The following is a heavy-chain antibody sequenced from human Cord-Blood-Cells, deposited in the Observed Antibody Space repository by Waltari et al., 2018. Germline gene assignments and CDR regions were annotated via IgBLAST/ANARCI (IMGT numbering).Heavy chain of an antibody. V-gene: IGHV3-30*18. J-gene: IGHJ4*02. CDR1: GFTFSSYG. CDR3: AKLYSGYDPYYFDY. D-gene: IGHD5-12*01. Sequence: QVQLVESGGGVVQPGRSLRLPCAASGFTFSSYGMHWVRQAPGKGLGWVAVISYDGSNKYYADSVKGRFTISRDNSKNTLYLQMNSLRAEDTAVYYCAKLYSGYDPYYFDYWGQGTLVTVSS. CDR2: ISYDGSNK.